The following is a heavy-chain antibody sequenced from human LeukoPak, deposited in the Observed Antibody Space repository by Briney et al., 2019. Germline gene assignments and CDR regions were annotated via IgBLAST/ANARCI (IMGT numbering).Heavy chain of an antibody. CDR2: IRHDGSNK. J-gene: IGHJ3*02. CDR1: GFTFSSYG. V-gene: IGHV3-30*02. Sequence: PGGSLRLSCAASGFTFSSYGMHWVRQAPGKGLEWVAVIRHDGSNKYYADSFQGRFTISRDNSKNTLYLHMNSLRAEDTAVYYSAKEYYYDSSGYYYVPQHGDAFDIWGQGTMVTVSS. CDR3: AKEYYYDSSGYYYVPQHGDAFDI. D-gene: IGHD3-22*01.